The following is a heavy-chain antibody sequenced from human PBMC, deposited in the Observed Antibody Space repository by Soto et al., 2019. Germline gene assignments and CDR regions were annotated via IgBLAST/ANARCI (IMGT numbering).Heavy chain of an antibody. V-gene: IGHV3-74*01. D-gene: IGHD2-15*01. CDR1: GIDLSIYW. J-gene: IGHJ4*02. Sequence: EAQLVESGGGLVQPGGSLRLSCTGSGIDLSIYWMHWVRQAPGKGLVWVSRINPESTTISYADSVQGRFTISRDNAENTLFLHMNSLSAGDTGVYYCTKDTFGGRDSWGQGTLVTVSS. CDR3: TKDTFGGRDS. CDR2: INPESTTI.